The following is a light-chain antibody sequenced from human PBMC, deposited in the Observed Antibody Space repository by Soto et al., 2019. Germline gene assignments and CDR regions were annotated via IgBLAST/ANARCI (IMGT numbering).Light chain of an antibody. V-gene: IGKV3-20*01. Sequence: EIVLTQSPGNLSLSPGERATLSCRASQSVSSSYLAWYQQKAGQAPRLIIYGASSGATGIQERFSGSASGTEFTLIISRLDAEDLAVYYCQKYGSSSRTVGQGTPLEIK. CDR1: QSVSSSY. J-gene: IGKJ1*01. CDR3: QKYGSSSRT. CDR2: GAS.